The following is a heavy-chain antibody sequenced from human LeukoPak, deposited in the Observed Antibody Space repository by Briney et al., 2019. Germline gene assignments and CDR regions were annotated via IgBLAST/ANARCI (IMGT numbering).Heavy chain of an antibody. CDR2: ISGSGGST. Sequence: PGGSLRLSCAASGFTFSNYWMNWVRQAPGKGLEWVSAISGSGGSTYYADSVKGRFTISRDNSKNTLYLQMNSLRAEDTAVYYCAKSLGVVPWFDPWGQGTLVTVSS. J-gene: IGHJ5*02. V-gene: IGHV3-23*01. D-gene: IGHD3-16*01. CDR1: GFTFSNYW. CDR3: AKSLGVVPWFDP.